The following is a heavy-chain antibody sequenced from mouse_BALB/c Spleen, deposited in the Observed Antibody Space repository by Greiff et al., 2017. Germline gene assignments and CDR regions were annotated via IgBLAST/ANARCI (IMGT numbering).Heavy chain of an antibody. V-gene: IGHV2-6-7*01. D-gene: IGHD1-2*01. CDR1: GFSLTGYG. J-gene: IGHJ4*01. CDR3: ARDHTTATGAMDY. CDR2: IWGDGST. Sequence: QVQLKESGPGLVAPSQSLSITCTVSGFSLTGYGVNWVRQPPGKGLEWLGMIWGDGSTDYNSALKSRLSISKDNSKSQVFLKMNSLQTDDSARYYCARDHTTATGAMDYWGQGTSVTVAS.